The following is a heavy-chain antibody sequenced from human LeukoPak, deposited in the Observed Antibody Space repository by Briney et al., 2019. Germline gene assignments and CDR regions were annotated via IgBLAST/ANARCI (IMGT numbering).Heavy chain of an antibody. Sequence: PSGTLSITCAVSGGSISSSNWWSWVRQPPGKGLEWIGEIYHSGSTNYNPSLKSRVTISVDKSKNQFSLKLSSVTAADTAVYYCARLAFVVGAAYSGGYYYYYMDVWGKGTTVTVSS. D-gene: IGHD1-26*01. CDR1: GGSISSSNW. V-gene: IGHV4-4*02. J-gene: IGHJ6*03. CDR3: ARLAFVVGAAYSGGYYYYYMDV. CDR2: IYHSGST.